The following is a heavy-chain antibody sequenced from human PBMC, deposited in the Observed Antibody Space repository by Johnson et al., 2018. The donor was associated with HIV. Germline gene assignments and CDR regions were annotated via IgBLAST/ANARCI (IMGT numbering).Heavy chain of an antibody. Sequence: HVQLVESGGGVVQPGGSLRLSCAASDFTFSSYGMHWVRQAPGKGLEWVAFIRYDGSAKFYADSVKGRFTISRDNSKNTLFLQMNSLRAEDTAVYYCASEGALWSDAFDIWGQGTVVTVSS. CDR1: DFTFSSYG. V-gene: IGHV3-30*02. CDR2: IRYDGSAK. J-gene: IGHJ3*02. D-gene: IGHD1-26*01. CDR3: ASEGALWSDAFDI.